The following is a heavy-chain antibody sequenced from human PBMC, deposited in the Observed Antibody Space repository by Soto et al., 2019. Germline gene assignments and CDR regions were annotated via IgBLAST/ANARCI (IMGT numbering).Heavy chain of an antibody. V-gene: IGHV4-31*03. CDR2: IYYSGST. D-gene: IGHD4-17*01. J-gene: IGHJ4*02. CDR3: ARVKSTVTTYYFDY. Sequence: QVQLQESGPGLVKPSQTLSLTCTVSGGSISSGGYYWSWIRQHPGKGLEWIGYIYYSGSTYYNPSLKSRVTISVDTSKNQISLKLSSVTAADTAVYYCARVKSTVTTYYFDYWGQGTLVTVSS. CDR1: GGSISSGGYY.